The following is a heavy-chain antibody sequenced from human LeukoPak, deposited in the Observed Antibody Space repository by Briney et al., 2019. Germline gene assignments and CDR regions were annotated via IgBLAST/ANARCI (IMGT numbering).Heavy chain of an antibody. CDR3: ARDGSGWSQFDY. D-gene: IGHD6-19*01. V-gene: IGHV4-30-4*01. Sequence: SETLSLTCTVSGASISSDYYWSWIRQPPGKGLEWIGYISYSGSTYYNPSLKSRVTISLDTSKNQFSLTPSSVTAADTAVYYCARDGSGWSQFDYWGQGTLVTVSS. J-gene: IGHJ4*02. CDR2: ISYSGST. CDR1: GASISSDYY.